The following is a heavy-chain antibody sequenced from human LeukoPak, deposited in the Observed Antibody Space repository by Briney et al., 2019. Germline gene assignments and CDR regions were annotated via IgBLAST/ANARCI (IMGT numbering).Heavy chain of an antibody. CDR1: GGSISSYY. D-gene: IGHD6-6*01. CDR3: ARVRYSSSAGHAFDI. Sequence: SETLSLTCTVSGGSISSYYWSWIRQPAGKGLEWIGRIYTSGSTNYNPSLKSRVTISVDTSKNQFSLKLSSVTAADTAVYYCARVRYSSSAGHAFDIWGQGAMVTVSS. J-gene: IGHJ3*02. V-gene: IGHV4-4*07. CDR2: IYTSGST.